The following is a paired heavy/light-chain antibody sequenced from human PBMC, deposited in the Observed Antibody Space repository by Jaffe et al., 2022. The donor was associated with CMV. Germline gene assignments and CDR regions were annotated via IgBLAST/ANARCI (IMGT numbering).Light chain of an antibody. CDR3: QQYGSSPIP. Sequence: EIVLTQSPGTLSLSPGERATLSCRASQSVSSSYLAWYQQKPGQAPRLLIYGASSRATGIPDRFSGSGSGTDFTLTISRLEPEDFAVYYCQQYGSSPIPFGPGTKVDIK. CDR2: GAS. V-gene: IGKV3-20*01. J-gene: IGKJ3*01. CDR1: QSVSSSY.
Heavy chain of an antibody. D-gene: IGHD2-2*01. Sequence: QVQLVQSGAEVKKPGASVKVSCKASGYTFTGYYMHWVRQAPGQGLEWMGWINPNSGGTNYAQKFQGRVTMTRDTSISTAYMELSRLRSDDTAVYYCARAGPRIVVVPAALGGRWFDPWGQGTLVTVSS. CDR2: INPNSGGT. V-gene: IGHV1-2*02. CDR3: ARAGPRIVVVPAALGGRWFDP. CDR1: GYTFTGYY. J-gene: IGHJ5*02.